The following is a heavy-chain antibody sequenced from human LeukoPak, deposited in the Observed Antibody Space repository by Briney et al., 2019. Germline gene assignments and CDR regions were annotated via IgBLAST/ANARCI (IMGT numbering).Heavy chain of an antibody. D-gene: IGHD3-10*01. J-gene: IGHJ4*02. CDR3: ARDREEYDY. CDR1: GYTFTSYD. Sequence: ASVKVSCKASGYTFTSYDINWVRQATGQGLEWMGWINPNSGGTNYAQKFRGRVTMTRDTSISTAYMELSRLRSDDTAVYYCARDREEYDYWGQGTLVTVSS. CDR2: INPNSGGT. V-gene: IGHV1-2*02.